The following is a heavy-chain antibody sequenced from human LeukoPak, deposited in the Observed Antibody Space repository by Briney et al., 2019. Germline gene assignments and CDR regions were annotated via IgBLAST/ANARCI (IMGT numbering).Heavy chain of an antibody. CDR3: ARDYD. J-gene: IGHJ4*02. Sequence: GGSLRLSCAASGFTFSSHWMSWVRQAPGKGLEWVANIKQDGSDKYYVGSVKGRFTISRDNAKNSLYLQMNSLRAEDTAVYYCARDYDWGQGTLVTVSS. CDR1: GFTFSSHW. D-gene: IGHD3-16*01. V-gene: IGHV3-7*04. CDR2: IKQDGSDK.